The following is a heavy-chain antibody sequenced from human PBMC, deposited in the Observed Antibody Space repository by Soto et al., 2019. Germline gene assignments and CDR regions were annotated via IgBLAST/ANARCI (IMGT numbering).Heavy chain of an antibody. CDR2: IIPIFGTA. CDR1: GGTFSSYA. Sequence: QVQLVQSGAEVKKPGSSVKVSCKASGGTFSSYAISWVRQAPGQGLEWMGGIIPIFGTANYAQKFQGRVTITADESTSAASMELSGLRSEDTSVYYCARVGRAVAGKNPRQNLGYFQHWCQGALVTVSS. D-gene: IGHD6-19*01. V-gene: IGHV1-69*12. CDR3: ARVGRAVAGKNPRQNLGYFQH. J-gene: IGHJ1*01.